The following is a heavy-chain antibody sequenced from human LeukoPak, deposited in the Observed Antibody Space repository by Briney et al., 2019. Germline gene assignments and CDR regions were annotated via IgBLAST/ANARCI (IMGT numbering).Heavy chain of an antibody. J-gene: IGHJ4*02. Sequence: PGGSLRLSCAASGFTFSSYAMHWVRRAPGKGLEWVAVISYDGSNKYYADSVKGRFTISRDNSKNTLYLQMNSLRAEDTAVYYCARVKGWGPSGGFDYWGQGTLVTVSS. CDR3: ARVKGWGPSGGFDY. V-gene: IGHV3-30*01. D-gene: IGHD7-27*01. CDR2: ISYDGSNK. CDR1: GFTFSSYA.